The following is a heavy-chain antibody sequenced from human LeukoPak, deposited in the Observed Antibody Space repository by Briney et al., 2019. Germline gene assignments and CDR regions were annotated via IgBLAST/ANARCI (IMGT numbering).Heavy chain of an antibody. J-gene: IGHJ2*01. CDR2: IHQSGDT. Sequence: SETLSLTCAVYSASFSGYYWSWIRQPPGKGLEWIGDIHQSGDTNYNPSLKSRVSISVDTSKNRFSLKLTSVTAADTAVYYCARPMVRGAPHKYWHFDLWGRGTLVTVSS. CDR3: ARPMVRGAPHKYWHFDL. D-gene: IGHD3-10*01. V-gene: IGHV4-34*01. CDR1: SASFSGYY.